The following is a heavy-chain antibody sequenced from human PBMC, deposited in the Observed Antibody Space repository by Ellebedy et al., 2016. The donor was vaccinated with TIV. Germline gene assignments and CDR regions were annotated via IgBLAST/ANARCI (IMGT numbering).Heavy chain of an antibody. J-gene: IGHJ4*02. CDR1: GFTFSSYA. D-gene: IGHD5-18*01. CDR2: TSYDGNDK. Sequence: PGGSLRLSCVASGFTFSSYAMYWVRQAPGKGLEWVAATSYDGNDKYYSDSVKGRFTISRDNSKNSLYLQMNSLRAEDTAVYFCAKDRTPGDGYWVFDYWGQGTLVTVSS. V-gene: IGHV3-30*18. CDR3: AKDRTPGDGYWVFDY.